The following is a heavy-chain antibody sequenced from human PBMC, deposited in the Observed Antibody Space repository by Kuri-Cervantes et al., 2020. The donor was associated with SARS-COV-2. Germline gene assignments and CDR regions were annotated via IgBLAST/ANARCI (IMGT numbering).Heavy chain of an antibody. J-gene: IGHJ4*02. CDR2: ISSSSSYI. CDR1: GFTFSSYS. Sequence: LSLTCAASGFTFSSYSMNWVRQAPGKEVEWVSSISSSSSYIYYADSVKGRFTISRDNAKNSLYLQMNSLRAEDTAVYYCARAGRWLQSTPFDYWGQGTLVTDSS. CDR3: ARAGRWLQSTPFDY. V-gene: IGHV3-21*01. D-gene: IGHD5-24*01.